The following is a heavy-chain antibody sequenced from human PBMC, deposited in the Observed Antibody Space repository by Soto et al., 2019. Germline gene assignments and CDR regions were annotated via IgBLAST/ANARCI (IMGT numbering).Heavy chain of an antibody. V-gene: IGHV1-18*01. CDR3: ARGLGYCRSGTCYREWFDP. D-gene: IGHD2-15*01. Sequence: QVQLVQSGAEVKKPGASVKVSCKASGYTFTTHGISWVRQAPGQGLEWMGWVSGDNGHTNYAQSLQGRVTMPTDTSTNTAYMELRSLRSDDTAVYYCARGLGYCRSGTCYREWFDPWGQGTLVTVSS. CDR2: VSGDNGHT. CDR1: GYTFTTHG. J-gene: IGHJ5*02.